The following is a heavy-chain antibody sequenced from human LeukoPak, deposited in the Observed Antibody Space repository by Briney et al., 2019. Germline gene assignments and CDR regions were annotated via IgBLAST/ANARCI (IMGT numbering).Heavy chain of an antibody. CDR1: GFTLRNYA. J-gene: IGHJ4*02. D-gene: IGHD2/OR15-2a*01. Sequence: GGSLRLSCAASGFTLRNYALSWVRQAPGKGLEWVSTITGGDTLYADFVKGRFTISRDNSGNTVSLQMNSLRVEDTAIYYCATLYNRDNAYWGQGTLVTVSS. V-gene: IGHV3-23*01. CDR2: ITGGDT. CDR3: ATLYNRDNAY.